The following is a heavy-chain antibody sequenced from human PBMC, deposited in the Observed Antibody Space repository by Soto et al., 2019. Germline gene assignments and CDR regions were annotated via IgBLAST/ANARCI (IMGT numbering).Heavy chain of an antibody. J-gene: IGHJ4*02. Sequence: GGSLRLSCAASGFTFSSYAMSWVRQAPGKGLEWVSAISGSGGSTYYADSVKGRFTISRDNSKNTPYLQMNSLRAEDTAVYYCAKDAFRSSGPTGGYWGQGTLVTVSS. CDR3: AKDAFRSSGPTGGY. D-gene: IGHD6-19*01. CDR1: GFTFSSYA. CDR2: ISGSGGST. V-gene: IGHV3-23*01.